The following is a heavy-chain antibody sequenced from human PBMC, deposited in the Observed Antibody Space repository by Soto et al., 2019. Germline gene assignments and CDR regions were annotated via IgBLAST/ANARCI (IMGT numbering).Heavy chain of an antibody. D-gene: IGHD6-13*01. V-gene: IGHV4-59*01. Sequence: SETLSLTCSVSGGSISSYYWSWIRQPPGKGLEWIGYIYYSGSTNYNPSLKSRVTISVDTSKNQFSLKLSSVTAADTAVYYCASSNIAATGFYYYGMDVWGRGTTVTVSS. CDR1: GGSISSYY. CDR3: ASSNIAATGFYYYGMDV. CDR2: IYYSGST. J-gene: IGHJ6*02.